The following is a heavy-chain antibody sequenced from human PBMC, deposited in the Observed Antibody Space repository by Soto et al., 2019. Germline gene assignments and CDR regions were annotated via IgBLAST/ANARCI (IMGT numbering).Heavy chain of an antibody. D-gene: IGHD6-19*01. V-gene: IGHV1-18*01. CDR1: GYTFTTYG. CDR3: ARVWGSSGPVGRYFDY. J-gene: IGHJ4*02. CDR2: ISAYNGNT. Sequence: ASVKVSCTASGYTFTTYGINWVRQAPGQGLEWMGWISAYNGNTNYAQKLQGRVTMTTDTSTSTAYMELRSLRSDDTAVYYCARVWGSSGPVGRYFDYWGQGTLVTVSS.